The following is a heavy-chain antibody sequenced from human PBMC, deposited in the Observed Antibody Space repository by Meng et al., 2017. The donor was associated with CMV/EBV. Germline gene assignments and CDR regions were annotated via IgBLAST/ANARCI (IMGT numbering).Heavy chain of an antibody. J-gene: IGHJ4*02. CDR1: GFTFSSYS. Sequence: GGSLRLSCAASGFTFSSYSMNWVRQAPGKGLEWVSYISSSSSTIYYADSVEGRFTISRDNAKNSLYLQMNSLRAEDTAVYYCARDFSGYDFNYWGQGTLVTVSS. V-gene: IGHV3-48*04. D-gene: IGHD5-12*01. CDR2: ISSSSSTI. CDR3: ARDFSGYDFNY.